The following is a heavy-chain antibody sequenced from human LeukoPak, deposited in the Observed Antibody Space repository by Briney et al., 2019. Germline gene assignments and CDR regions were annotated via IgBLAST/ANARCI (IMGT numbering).Heavy chain of an antibody. V-gene: IGHV4-39*01. CDR3: ARQYGPGYSSTWYFDY. CDR2: IYYSGNSGNT. D-gene: IGHD6-13*01. Sequence: XXXXXXPPGKGLEWIGNIYYSGNSGNTYYKPALMSRVSISVDTSKNQFSLRLNSVTAADTAVYYCARQYGPGYSSTWYFDYWGQGTLVTVSS. J-gene: IGHJ4*02.